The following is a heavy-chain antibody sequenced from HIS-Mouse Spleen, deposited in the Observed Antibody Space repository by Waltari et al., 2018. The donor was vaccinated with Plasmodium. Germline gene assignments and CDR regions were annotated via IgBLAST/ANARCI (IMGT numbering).Heavy chain of an antibody. CDR1: GFTFSSYG. CDR3: AKDRRSSSWYVDY. V-gene: IGHV3-30*18. D-gene: IGHD6-13*01. Sequence: QVQLVESGGGVVQPGRSLRLSCAASGFTFSSYGMHWVRQAPGKGRRGVAVISYDGSNKYYEDSGKCRFTMSRDNCKNTLYLQMNSLRAEDTAVYYCAKDRRSSSWYVDYWGQGTLVTVSS. J-gene: IGHJ4*02. CDR2: ISYDGSNK.